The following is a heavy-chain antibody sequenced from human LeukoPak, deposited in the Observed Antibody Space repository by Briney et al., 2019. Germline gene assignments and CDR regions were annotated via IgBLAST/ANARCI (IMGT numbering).Heavy chain of an antibody. D-gene: IGHD1-26*01. CDR1: GDSITGGSFY. J-gene: IGHJ4*02. Sequence: SETLSLTCIVSGDSITGGSFYWGWVRQSPGKGLEWIGSIYYSGNIYNNPSLKSRVTVSIDTSQNRFSLKLKSVTAADTAVYYCARGLTGGWAAVFDYWGQGTLVTVSS. CDR2: IYYSGNI. CDR3: ARGLTGGWAAVFDY. V-gene: IGHV4-39*07.